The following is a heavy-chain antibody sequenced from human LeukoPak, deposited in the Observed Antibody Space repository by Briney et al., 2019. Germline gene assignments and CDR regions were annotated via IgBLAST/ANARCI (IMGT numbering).Heavy chain of an antibody. CDR3: ARDLSHNLATRWFDP. CDR2: IWLDDSKK. D-gene: IGHD5-24*01. J-gene: IGHJ5*02. Sequence: GTSLRLSCVASGFTFTNYGFHWVRQAPGKGLEWVAVIWLDDSKKYYTDSVRGRFTVSKDNSKNTLYLQMNSLRDEDTGIYYCARDLSHNLATRWFDPRGPGTLVTVSS. CDR1: GFTFTNYG. V-gene: IGHV3-33*01.